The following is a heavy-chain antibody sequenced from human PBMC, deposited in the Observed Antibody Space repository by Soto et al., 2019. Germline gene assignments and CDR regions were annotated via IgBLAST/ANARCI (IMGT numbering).Heavy chain of an antibody. Sequence: QVQVGESGGGVVQPGRSLRLSCAASGFTFSNYGMHWVRQAPGKGLDWVEVISYYGSIEYYSESVTGRFTMSRDNSENTVYLQMNSLRTEDTAVSFCGIDWVWLGANKIDNWGQGTLVTVSS. CDR2: ISYYGSIE. CDR1: GFTFSNYG. V-gene: IGHV3-30*03. CDR3: GIDWVWLGANKIDN. J-gene: IGHJ4*02. D-gene: IGHD3-10*01.